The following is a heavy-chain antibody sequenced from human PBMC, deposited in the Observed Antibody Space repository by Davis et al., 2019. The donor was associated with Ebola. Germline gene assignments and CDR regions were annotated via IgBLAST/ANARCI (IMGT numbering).Heavy chain of an antibody. Sequence: PGGSLRLSCAASGFTSADYAMHWVRQVPGKGLEWVSGIRRNSGSRDYADSVKGRFTISRDNAKNSLYLQMNSLRAEDTALYYCAKDRLAYYYGMDVGGQGTTVTVSS. CDR2: IRRNSGSR. J-gene: IGHJ6*02. CDR3: AKDRLAYYYGMDV. CDR1: GFTSADYA. V-gene: IGHV3-9*02.